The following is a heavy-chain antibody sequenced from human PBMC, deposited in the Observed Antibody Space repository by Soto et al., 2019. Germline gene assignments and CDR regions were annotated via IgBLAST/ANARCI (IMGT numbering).Heavy chain of an antibody. D-gene: IGHD1-1*01. CDR1: SDSISSYY. Sequence: QVQLQESGPGLVKPSETLSLTCTVSSDSISSYYWSWIRQPPGKGLEWIGYIYYSGSTNYNPSLKSRVTISVDTSKNQFSLKLSSVTAADTAVYYCARLDWSDLGVAFGIWGQGTMVTVSS. J-gene: IGHJ3*02. CDR2: IYYSGST. V-gene: IGHV4-59*08. CDR3: ARLDWSDLGVAFGI.